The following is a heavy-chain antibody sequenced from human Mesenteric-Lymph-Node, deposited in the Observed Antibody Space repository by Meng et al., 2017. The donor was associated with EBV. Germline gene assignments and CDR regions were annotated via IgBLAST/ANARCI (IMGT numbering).Heavy chain of an antibody. CDR2: TYYRSKGYN. V-gene: IGHV6-1*01. Sequence: VQCQRSGNGHGNPKQHGSLTCAISGERFSCNSSSWNWIRQSPARGLEWMGRTYYRSKGYNGYEVSVKSRITINPDTSKKQFSLQMKSVTHEDAVMYCCARSGRSGWIDYWGQGTLVTVSS. CDR1: GERFSCNSSS. J-gene: IGHJ4*02. D-gene: IGHD6-19*01. CDR3: ARSGRSGWIDY.